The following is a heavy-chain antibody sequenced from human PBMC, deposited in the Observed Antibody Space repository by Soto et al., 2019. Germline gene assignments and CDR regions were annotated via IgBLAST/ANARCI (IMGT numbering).Heavy chain of an antibody. CDR1: GFTFSSYG. CDR3: AKEAYSGATSGAPFDY. Sequence: QVQLVESGGGVVQPGTSLRLSCAASGFTFSSYGMHWVRQAPGKGLERVAIILFDGSNQYYADSVKGRFTISRDNSKNXVHLQMNGLRVEDTAVYYCAKEAYSGATSGAPFDYWGQGTLVTVSS. CDR2: ILFDGSNQ. J-gene: IGHJ4*02. V-gene: IGHV3-30*18. D-gene: IGHD2-15*01.